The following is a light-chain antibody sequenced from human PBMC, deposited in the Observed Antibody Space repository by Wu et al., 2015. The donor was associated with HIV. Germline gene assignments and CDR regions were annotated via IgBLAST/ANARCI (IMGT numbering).Light chain of an antibody. CDR1: QSVSSY. CDR3: QQHSGWPHA. CDR2: DAS. Sequence: EIVLTQSPATLSLSPGERATLSCRASQSVSSYLAWYQQKPGQAPRLLVYDASNRATGIPARFSGSGSGTDFTLTISSLEPEDFAVYYCQQHSGWPHAFGGGPRWRSN. V-gene: IGKV3-11*01. J-gene: IGKJ4*01.